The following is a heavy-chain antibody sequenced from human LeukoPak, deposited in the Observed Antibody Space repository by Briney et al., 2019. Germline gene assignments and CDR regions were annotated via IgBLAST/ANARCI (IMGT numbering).Heavy chain of an antibody. J-gene: IGHJ4*02. D-gene: IGHD3-22*01. CDR1: GYTFTSYS. CDR3: ARDTTRYYESSGFLD. CDR2: INAGNGNT. V-gene: IGHV1-3*03. Sequence: ASVKVSCKASGYTFTSYSIHWVRQAPGQRLVWMGWINAGNGNTKYSQDFQGRVTITRDTAARTAYMELSSLTNDDLAVCYCARDTTRYYESSGFLDWGQGTLVIVSS.